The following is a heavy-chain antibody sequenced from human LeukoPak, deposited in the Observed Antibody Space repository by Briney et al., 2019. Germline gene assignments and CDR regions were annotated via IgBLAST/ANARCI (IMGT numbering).Heavy chain of an antibody. CDR3: AKRPSDYGDYVSHFDY. D-gene: IGHD4-17*01. J-gene: IGHJ4*02. CDR2: ISDDGRRK. Sequence: PGGSLRLSCAASGFIFISYGMHWVRQAPGKGVEWVGVISDDGRRKDYADSVKGRFTISRDNSKDTLYLQMNSLRAEDTAVYYCAKRPSDYGDYVSHFDYWGQGTLVTVSS. V-gene: IGHV3-30*18. CDR1: GFIFISYG.